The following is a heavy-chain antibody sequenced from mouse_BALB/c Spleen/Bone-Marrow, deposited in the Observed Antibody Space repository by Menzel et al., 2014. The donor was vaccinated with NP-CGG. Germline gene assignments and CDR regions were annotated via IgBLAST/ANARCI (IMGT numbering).Heavy chain of an antibody. V-gene: IGHV1-54*01. CDR2: INPGSGGT. J-gene: IGHJ2*01. D-gene: IGHD1-1*01. CDR1: GYAFTNYL. CDR3: ATSCGDY. Sequence: VQLQQSGAALVRPGTSVKVSCKASGYAFTNYLIDWVKQRPGQGLEWIGVINPGSGGTTYNEKFKGRTKLTADKSSNTAYMQLSSLTSGDSAVYFCATSCGDYWGQGTTLTVSS.